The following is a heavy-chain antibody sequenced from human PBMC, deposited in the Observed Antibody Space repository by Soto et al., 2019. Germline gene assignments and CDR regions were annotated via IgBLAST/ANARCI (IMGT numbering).Heavy chain of an antibody. D-gene: IGHD2-15*01. J-gene: IGHJ1*01. CDR3: AREENCSDGICYSEYFQR. CDR1: GYIFTAYS. Sequence: ASVKVSCKASGYIFTAYSMHWVRQAPGQGLEWMGVVNPSGGSTNYTQKFQGRITMTRDTSTSTVYMDLSSLTSEDTAVYYCAREENCSDGICYSEYFQRWGQGTLVTVSS. V-gene: IGHV1-46*01. CDR2: VNPSGGST.